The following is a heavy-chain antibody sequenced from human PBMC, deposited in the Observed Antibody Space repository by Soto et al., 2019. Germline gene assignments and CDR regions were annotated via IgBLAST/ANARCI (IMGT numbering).Heavy chain of an antibody. D-gene: IGHD2-2*01. CDR2: IYYSGST. V-gene: IGHV4-31*02. Sequence: HPGKGLEWIGYIYYSGSTYYNPSLKSRVTISVDTSKNQFSLKLSSVTAADTAVYYCARDSRVVVPAAISGDAFDIRGQGTMVTGSS. J-gene: IGHJ3*02. CDR3: ARDSRVVVPAAISGDAFDI.